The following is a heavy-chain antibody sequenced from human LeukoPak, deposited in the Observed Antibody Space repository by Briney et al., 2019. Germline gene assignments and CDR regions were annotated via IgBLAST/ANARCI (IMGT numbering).Heavy chain of an antibody. J-gene: IGHJ4*02. V-gene: IGHV4-61*02. D-gene: IGHD3-22*01. Sequence: SETLSLTCTVSGGSISSDNYYCSWIRQPAGKGLEWIGRIYTSGSTNYNPSLKSRVTISVDTSKNQFSLRLSSVTAADTAVYYCARVGPGTMIDYWGQGTLVTVSS. CDR1: GGSISSDNYY. CDR3: ARVGPGTMIDY. CDR2: IYTSGST.